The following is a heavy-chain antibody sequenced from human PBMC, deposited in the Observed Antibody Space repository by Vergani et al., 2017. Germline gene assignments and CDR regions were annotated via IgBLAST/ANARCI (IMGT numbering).Heavy chain of an antibody. J-gene: IGHJ4*02. CDR1: GFALNRHA. CDR3: VRDRGLCAGGRCYTEAWDY. D-gene: IGHD2-2*02. V-gene: IGHV3-30-3*01. Sequence: QVQLVESGVGVVQPGTSLRLSCVVSGFALNRHAMYWVRQAPGKGLEWVVGISFDGTNEYYPELVKGRFTISRDIAKNTLYLQVRSLRLEDTGVYHCVRDRGLCAGGRCYTEAWDYWGQGTPVTVSS. CDR2: ISFDGTNE.